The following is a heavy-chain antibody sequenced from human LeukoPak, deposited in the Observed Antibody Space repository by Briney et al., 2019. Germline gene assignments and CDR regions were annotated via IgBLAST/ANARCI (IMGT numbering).Heavy chain of an antibody. J-gene: IGHJ5*02. Sequence: SETLSLTCIVSGGSISSYYWSWIRQPPGKGLEWIGYIYYSGSTNYNPSLKSRVTISVDTSKNQFSLKLSSVTAADTAVYYCARGRYSAGDNWFDPWGQGTLVTVSS. CDR1: GGSISSYY. CDR3: ARGRYSAGDNWFDP. CDR2: IYYSGST. V-gene: IGHV4-59*01. D-gene: IGHD3-9*01.